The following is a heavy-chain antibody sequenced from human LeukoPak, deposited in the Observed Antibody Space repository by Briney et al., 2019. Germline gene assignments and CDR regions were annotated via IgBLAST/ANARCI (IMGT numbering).Heavy chain of an antibody. CDR3: ASFKAERANLITMVRPRRAGRYYFDY. CDR1: GGSISSYY. V-gene: IGHV4-59*01. Sequence: SETLSLTCTVSGGSISSYYWSWIRKPPGKGLEWIGYIYYSGSTNYNPSLKSRVPISVDPHKNQSSLKLRSVTAADTAVYCCASFKAERANLITMVRPRRAGRYYFDYWGQGTLVTVSS. D-gene: IGHD3-10*01. CDR2: IYYSGST. J-gene: IGHJ4*02.